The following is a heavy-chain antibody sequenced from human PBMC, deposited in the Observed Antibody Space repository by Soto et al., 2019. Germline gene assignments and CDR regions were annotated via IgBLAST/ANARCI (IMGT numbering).Heavy chain of an antibody. CDR1: GFTFSSYG. D-gene: IGHD3-3*01. J-gene: IGHJ4*02. V-gene: IGHV3-30*18. Sequence: LRLSCAASGFTFSSYGMHWVRQAPGKGLEWVAVISYDGSNKYYADSVKGRFTISRDNSKNTLYLQMNSLRAEDTAVYYCAKDRISITIFGVVPAGFDYWGQGTLVTVSS. CDR3: AKDRISITIFGVVPAGFDY. CDR2: ISYDGSNK.